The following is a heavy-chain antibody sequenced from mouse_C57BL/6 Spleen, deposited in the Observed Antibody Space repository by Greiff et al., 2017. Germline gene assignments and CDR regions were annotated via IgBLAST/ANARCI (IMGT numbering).Heavy chain of an antibody. CDR2: ISSGGDYI. J-gene: IGHJ2*01. Sequence: EVMLVESGEGLVKPGGSLKLSCAASGFTFSSYAMSWVRQTPEKRLEWVAYISSGGDYIYYADTVKGRFTISRDNARNTLYLQMSSLKSEDTAMYYCTRDRDLLRSHYFDYWGQGTTLTVSS. V-gene: IGHV5-9-1*02. D-gene: IGHD1-1*01. CDR1: GFTFSSYA. CDR3: TRDRDLLRSHYFDY.